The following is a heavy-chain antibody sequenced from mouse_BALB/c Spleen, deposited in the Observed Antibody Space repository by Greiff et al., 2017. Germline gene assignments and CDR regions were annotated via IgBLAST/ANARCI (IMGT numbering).Heavy chain of an antibody. CDR3: ARLYGNYDYYAMDY. Sequence: EVMLVESGGGLVQPGGSRKLSCAASGFTFSSFGMHWVRQAPEKGLEWVAYISSGSSTIYYADTVKGRFTISRDNPKNTLFLQMTSLRSEDTAMYYCARLYGNYDYYAMDYWGQGTSVTVSS. V-gene: IGHV5-17*02. CDR1: GFTFSSFG. J-gene: IGHJ4*01. D-gene: IGHD2-1*01. CDR2: ISSGSSTI.